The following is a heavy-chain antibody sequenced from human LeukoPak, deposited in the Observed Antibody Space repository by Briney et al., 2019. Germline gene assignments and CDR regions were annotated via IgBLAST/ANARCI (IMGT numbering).Heavy chain of an antibody. CDR2: ISAYNGNT. CDR1: GYTFTSYG. J-gene: IGHJ4*02. Sequence: ASVKVSCKASGYTFTSYGISWVRQAPGQGLGWMGWISAYNGNTNYSQKLQGRVTMTTDTSTSTAYMELRSLRSDDTAVYYCARSASLLRGYSYDTASFDYWGQGTLVTVSS. D-gene: IGHD5-18*01. CDR3: ARSASLLRGYSYDTASFDY. V-gene: IGHV1-18*01.